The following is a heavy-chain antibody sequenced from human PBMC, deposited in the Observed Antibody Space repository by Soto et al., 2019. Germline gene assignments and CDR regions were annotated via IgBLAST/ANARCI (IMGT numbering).Heavy chain of an antibody. CDR1: GFTFSSYA. CDR2: ISGSGGST. D-gene: IGHD6-13*01. Sequence: GGSLRLSCAASGFTFSSYAMSWVRQAPGKGLEWVSAISGSGGSTYYADSVKGRFTISRDNSKNTLYLQMNSLRAEDTAVYYCAKWAAAGTAPPIYYYYYGMDVWGQGTTVTVSS. V-gene: IGHV3-23*01. CDR3: AKWAAAGTAPPIYYYYYGMDV. J-gene: IGHJ6*02.